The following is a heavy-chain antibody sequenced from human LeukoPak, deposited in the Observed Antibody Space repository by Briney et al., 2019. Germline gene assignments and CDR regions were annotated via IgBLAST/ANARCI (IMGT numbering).Heavy chain of an antibody. CDR1: GFIFSNYA. D-gene: IGHD3-9*01. Sequence: PGASLSLSCAASGFIFSNYAMSWVRQAQGTGLEWVSAIGGRDGGTYYVDSVKGRFTVSRDDHKNTLYMQINTLRVEGTAVYCCAKWGDYDIFTGYYDSDYWGHGTLVTVSS. V-gene: IGHV3-23*01. J-gene: IGHJ4*01. CDR2: IGGRDGGT. CDR3: AKWGDYDIFTGYYDSDY.